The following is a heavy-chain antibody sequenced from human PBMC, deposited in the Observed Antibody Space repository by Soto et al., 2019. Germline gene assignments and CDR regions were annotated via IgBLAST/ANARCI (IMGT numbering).Heavy chain of an antibody. CDR3: ARNPYSGSYSIPYYYYGMDV. J-gene: IGHJ6*02. V-gene: IGHV1-18*04. CDR1: GYTFTSYG. CDR2: ISAYNGNT. Sequence: ASVKVSCKASGYTFTSYGISWVRQAPGQGLEWMGWISAYNGNTNYAQKLQGRVTMTTDTSTSTAYMELRSLRSDDTAVYYCARNPYSGSYSIPYYYYGMDVWGQGTTVTVSS. D-gene: IGHD1-26*01.